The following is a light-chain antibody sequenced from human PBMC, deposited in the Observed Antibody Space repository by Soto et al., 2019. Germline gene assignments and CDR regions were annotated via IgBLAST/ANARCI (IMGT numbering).Light chain of an antibody. CDR3: QQYDDWLRLT. Sequence: EIVLTQSPGTLSLSPGERATLSCRASQSVNIYLAWYQQKPGQAPRLLIFGATYRATGIPARFSGSGSGTEFNLTISSLQSEDFGVYFCQQYDDWLRLTFGGGTKVDIK. CDR2: GAT. J-gene: IGKJ4*01. CDR1: QSVNIY. V-gene: IGKV3D-15*01.